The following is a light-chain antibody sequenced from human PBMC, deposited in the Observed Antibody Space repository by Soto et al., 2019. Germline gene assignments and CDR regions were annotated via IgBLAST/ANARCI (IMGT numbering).Light chain of an antibody. CDR2: GNS. Sequence: QSVLTQPPSVSGAPGQRVTISCTGSSSNIGAGYDVHWYQQLPGTDPKLLIYGNSNRPSGVPDRFSGSKSGTSASLAITGLQAEDEAEYYCQSYDSSLNWVFGGGTKLTVL. J-gene: IGLJ3*02. CDR1: SSNIGAGYD. CDR3: QSYDSSLNWV. V-gene: IGLV1-40*01.